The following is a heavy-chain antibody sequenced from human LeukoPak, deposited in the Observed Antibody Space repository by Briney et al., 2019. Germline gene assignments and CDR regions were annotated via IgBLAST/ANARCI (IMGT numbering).Heavy chain of an antibody. V-gene: IGHV1-69*05. J-gene: IGHJ4*01. CDR3: ARAELGYASSGYDY. CDR1: GGTFSSYA. D-gene: IGHD3-22*01. Sequence: SVKVSCKASGGTFSSYAISWVRQAPGQGLEWMGRIIPIFGTADYAQKFQGRVTISTDESTSTTYMELSSLRSEDTDVYYCARAELGYASSGYDYWGHGTLLTVSS. CDR2: IIPIFGTA.